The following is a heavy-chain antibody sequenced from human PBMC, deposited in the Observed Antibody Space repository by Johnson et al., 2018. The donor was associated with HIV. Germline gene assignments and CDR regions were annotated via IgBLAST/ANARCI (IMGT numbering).Heavy chain of an antibody. J-gene: IGHJ3*02. Sequence: QVQLVESGGGLVQPGGSLRLSCAASGFTFSNHHMTWVRQAPGKGLEWVANINRDGSNKYYADSVKGRFTISRDNSKNTLYLQMNSLRAEDTAVYYCTTGVFHAFDMWGQGTMVTVSS. CDR2: INRDGSNK. CDR1: GFTFSNHH. V-gene: IGHV3-30*02. D-gene: IGHD1-1*01. CDR3: TTGVFHAFDM.